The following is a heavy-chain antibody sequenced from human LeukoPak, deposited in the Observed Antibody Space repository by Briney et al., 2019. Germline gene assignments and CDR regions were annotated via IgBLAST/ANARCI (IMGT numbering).Heavy chain of an antibody. CDR3: AKDKWGCSSTSCQYYYYYGMDV. J-gene: IGHJ6*02. Sequence: GGSLRLSCAASGFTFTNAWMSWVRQAPGKGLEWVAVISYDGSNKYYADSVKGRFTISRDNSKNTLYLQMNSLRAEDTAVYYCAKDKWGCSSTSCQYYYYYGMDVWGQGTTVTVSS. D-gene: IGHD2-2*01. CDR1: GFTFTNAW. V-gene: IGHV3-30*18. CDR2: ISYDGSNK.